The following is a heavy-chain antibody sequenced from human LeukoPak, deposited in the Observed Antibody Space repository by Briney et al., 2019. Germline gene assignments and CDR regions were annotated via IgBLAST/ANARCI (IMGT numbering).Heavy chain of an antibody. Sequence: GGSLRLSCAASGFTFSSYSMNWVRQAPGKGLEGVSSITTSGGSTFYADSVMGRLTISGDNSRNTLYLQMNSLSAEDTAIYYCAKRGNPTVGHHYLDVWGKGTTVSVSS. V-gene: IGHV3-23*01. CDR1: GFTFSSYS. D-gene: IGHD1-1*01. J-gene: IGHJ6*03. CDR2: ITTSGGST. CDR3: AKRGNPTVGHHYLDV.